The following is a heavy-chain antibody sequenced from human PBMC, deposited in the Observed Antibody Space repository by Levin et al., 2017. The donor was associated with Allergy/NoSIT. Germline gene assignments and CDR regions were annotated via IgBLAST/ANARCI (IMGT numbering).Heavy chain of an antibody. D-gene: IGHD6-13*01. J-gene: IGHJ5*01. CDR3: AHRSKAAVGSDRNWFDS. Sequence: SGPTLVKPTQTLTLTCTFSGFSLSTSGVGVGWIRQPPGKALEWLALIYWDDDKRYSPSLKSRLTITKDTSKNQVILTMTNMDPVDTATYYCAHRSKAAVGSDRNWFDSWGQGTLVTVSS. V-gene: IGHV2-5*02. CDR1: GFSLSTSGVG. CDR2: IYWDDDK.